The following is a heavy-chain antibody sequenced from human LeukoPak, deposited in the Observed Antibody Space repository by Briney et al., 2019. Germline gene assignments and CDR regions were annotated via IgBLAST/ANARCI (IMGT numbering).Heavy chain of an antibody. CDR3: AKVYDSSGCVDY. CDR1: GFTVSTNY. V-gene: IGHV3-53*01. Sequence: GGSLRLSCAASGFTVSTNYMNWVRQAPGKGLEWVSVVYYGGSTYYADSVKGRFTISRDNSKNTLYLQMNSLRAEDTAVYYCAKVYDSSGCVDYWGQGTLVTVSS. J-gene: IGHJ4*02. CDR2: VYYGGST. D-gene: IGHD3-22*01.